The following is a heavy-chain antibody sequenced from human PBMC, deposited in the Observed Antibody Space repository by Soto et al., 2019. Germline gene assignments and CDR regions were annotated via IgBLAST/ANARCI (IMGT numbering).Heavy chain of an antibody. Sequence: QITLKESGPSLIKPTQTLTLTCTFSGFSLSTSGVGVGWIRQPPGKALEWLALIYWDDDVRYSPSLNSRLTVTNDTSKNQVLLTMTNMDPVDTATYYCARSRYSNAWYHKATFDFWGQGTLVSVSS. D-gene: IGHD1-26*01. CDR3: ARSRYSNAWYHKATFDF. J-gene: IGHJ4*02. CDR2: IYWDDDV. V-gene: IGHV2-5*02. CDR1: GFSLSTSGVG.